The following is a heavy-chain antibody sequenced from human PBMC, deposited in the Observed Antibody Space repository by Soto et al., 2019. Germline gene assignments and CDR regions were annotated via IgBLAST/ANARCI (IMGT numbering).Heavy chain of an antibody. D-gene: IGHD2-21*02. J-gene: IGHJ3*02. V-gene: IGHV1-69*02. CDR1: GGTFSTYS. CDR2: IIPMLGIR. Sequence: QVQLVQSGAEVTKPGSSVKVSCKDSGGTFSTYSMFWVRQAPGQGLEWMGRIIPMLGIRHYAQRFQDRVTITADKSTATAHMELSSLRSEYTALYYCTIGSWSGDVFDIWGQGTMVTVSS. CDR3: TIGSWSGDVFDI.